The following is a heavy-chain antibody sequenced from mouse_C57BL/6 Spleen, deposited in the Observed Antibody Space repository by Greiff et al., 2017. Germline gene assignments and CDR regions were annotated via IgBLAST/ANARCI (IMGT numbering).Heavy chain of an antibody. D-gene: IGHD4-1*01. CDR3: ARLLGLNYFDD. CDR1: GFTFSDYY. Sequence: EVKLVESGGGLVQPGGSLKLSCAASGFTFSDYYMYWVRQTPGKRLEWVAYISNGGGSTYYPDTVKGRFTISRDNAKNTLYLQMSRLKSEDTAMYYCARLLGLNYFDDWGQGTTLTGSS. J-gene: IGHJ2*01. V-gene: IGHV5-12*01. CDR2: ISNGGGST.